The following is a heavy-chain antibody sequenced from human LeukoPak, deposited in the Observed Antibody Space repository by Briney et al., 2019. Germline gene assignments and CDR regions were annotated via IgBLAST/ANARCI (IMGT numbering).Heavy chain of an antibody. V-gene: IGHV1-18*01. CDR1: GYAFKSYG. CDR2: ISPASGRT. Sequence: GASVKVSCKASGYAFKSYGIIWVRQAPGQGLEWMGYISPASGRTTYAQNLQGRVTLTTDTPTTTAHMELRSLRSDDTAVYYCAREMWCSSGDRYLNVFDFWGEGTLVTVSP. CDR3: AREMWCSSGDRYLNVFDF. J-gene: IGHJ3*01. D-gene: IGHD2-21*02.